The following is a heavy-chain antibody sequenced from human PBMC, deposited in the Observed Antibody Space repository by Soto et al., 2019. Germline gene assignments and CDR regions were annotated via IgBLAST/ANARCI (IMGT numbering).Heavy chain of an antibody. CDR3: AREGIESSGWYRGERYHAMDV. CDR2: IHYSGNT. Sequence: SWTLSLTCSVSGGPISGYYLNWIRQPTGKGLEWIGFIHYSGNTNYNPSLQSRVSISVDTSRNQFSLKVSSVTAADTAVYYCAREGIESSGWYRGERYHAMDVWGHGTTVTVPS. D-gene: IGHD6-19*01. J-gene: IGHJ6*02. V-gene: IGHV4-59*13. CDR1: GGPISGYY.